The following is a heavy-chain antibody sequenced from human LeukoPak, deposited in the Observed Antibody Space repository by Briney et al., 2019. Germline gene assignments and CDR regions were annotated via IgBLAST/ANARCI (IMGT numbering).Heavy chain of an antibody. CDR3: ARDASDPYWYFDL. CDR2: IYYSGST. J-gene: IGHJ2*01. Sequence: PSETLSLTCTVSGGSISSYYWSWIRQPPGKGLEWIGYIYYSGSTNYNPSLKSRVTISVDTSKNQFSLKLSSVTAADTAVYYCARDASDPYWYFDLWGRGTLVTVSS. V-gene: IGHV4-59*12. CDR1: GGSISSYY. D-gene: IGHD2-21*02.